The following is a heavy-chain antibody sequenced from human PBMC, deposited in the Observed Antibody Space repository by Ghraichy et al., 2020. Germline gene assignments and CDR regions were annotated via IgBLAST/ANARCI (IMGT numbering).Heavy chain of an antibody. CDR1: GFTLSNYW. CDR2: IKQDGSEK. J-gene: IGHJ4*02. Sequence: GGSLRLSCTASGFTLSNYWMGWVRQAPGKGLEWVANIKQDGSEKHYVGSVEGRFTISRDNAKNSVYLQMNSLRDEDTAVYYCARAAYYYDRSDYWGRGNLVTGSS. CDR3: ARAAYYYDRSDY. D-gene: IGHD3-22*01. V-gene: IGHV3-7*01.